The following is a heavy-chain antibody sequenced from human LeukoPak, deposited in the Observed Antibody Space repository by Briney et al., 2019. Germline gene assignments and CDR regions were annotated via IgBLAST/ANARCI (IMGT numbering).Heavy chain of an antibody. CDR1: GVSISSSYSY. D-gene: IGHD3-10*01. CDR2: IYYTGNT. Sequence: SETLSLTCTVSGVSISSSYSYWGWIRQPPGMGLEWIGSIYYTGNTYYNASLKSQVSISIDTSKNQFSLKLSSVTAADTAVYYCARDSGTTGEVKFDPWGQGTLVTVSS. J-gene: IGHJ5*02. CDR3: ARDSGTTGEVKFDP. V-gene: IGHV4-39*07.